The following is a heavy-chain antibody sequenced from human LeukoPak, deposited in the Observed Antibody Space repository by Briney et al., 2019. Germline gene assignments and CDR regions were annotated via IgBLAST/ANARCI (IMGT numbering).Heavy chain of an antibody. Sequence: GGALGLSCGAPGFPFIKYWMTWVRQAPGKRREWVANIKQDGSLTFYVDSVKGRFTISRDNAKNSLYLQINSLRAEDPAVYYCARFPIVVVSPDAFDIWGQGTMVTVSS. D-gene: IGHD2-21*01. CDR1: GFPFIKYW. J-gene: IGHJ3*02. CDR3: ARFPIVVVSPDAFDI. CDR2: IKQDGSLT. V-gene: IGHV3-7*02.